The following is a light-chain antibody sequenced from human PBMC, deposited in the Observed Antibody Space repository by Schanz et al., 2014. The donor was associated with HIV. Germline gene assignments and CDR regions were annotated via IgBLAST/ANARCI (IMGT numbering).Light chain of an antibody. CDR2: GNS. CDR3: SSYTSSSTVV. V-gene: IGLV1-51*02. Sequence: QSVLTQPPSVSAAPGQKVTISCSGSSSNIGNNYVSWYQQLPGTAPKLLIYGNSNRPSGVPDRFSGSKSGNTASLTISGLQAEDEADYYCSSYTSSSTVVFGGGTKLTVL. CDR1: SSNIGNNY. J-gene: IGLJ2*01.